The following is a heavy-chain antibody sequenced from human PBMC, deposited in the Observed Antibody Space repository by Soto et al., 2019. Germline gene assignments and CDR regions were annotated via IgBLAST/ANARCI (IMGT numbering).Heavy chain of an antibody. J-gene: IGHJ4*02. Sequence: QAQVVQSGAEVSKPGSSVKLSCKASEGTFNSYAIAWVRQAPGQGLEWMGGIIPYYNTLNYAQKFQDRVTITADDSTNTVYMELSSLRSDDKAVYFCASGASRWYPYFFDSWAQRTLVTVPS. V-gene: IGHV1-69*01. CDR2: IIPYYNTL. CDR3: ASGASRWYPYFFDS. CDR1: EGTFNSYA. D-gene: IGHD6-13*01.